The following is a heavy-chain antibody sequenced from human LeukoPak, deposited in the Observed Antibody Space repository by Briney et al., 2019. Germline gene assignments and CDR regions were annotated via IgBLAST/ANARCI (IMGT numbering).Heavy chain of an antibody. V-gene: IGHV4-34*01. Sequence: PSETLSLTCAVYGGSFSGYYWSWIRQPPGKGLEWIGEINHSGSTNYNPSLKSRVTISVDTSKNQFSLKLSSGTAADTAVYYCARARDCSSTSCQVIDYWGQGTLVTVSS. J-gene: IGHJ4*02. CDR2: INHSGST. D-gene: IGHD2-2*01. CDR1: GGSFSGYY. CDR3: ARARDCSSTSCQVIDY.